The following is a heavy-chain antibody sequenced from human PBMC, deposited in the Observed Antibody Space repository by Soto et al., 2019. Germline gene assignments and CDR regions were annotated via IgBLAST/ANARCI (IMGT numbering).Heavy chain of an antibody. V-gene: IGHV3-48*01. Sequence: GGSLRLSCAAPGFTFSSYSMNWVRQAPGKGLVWVSYISSSSTIYYADSVKGRFTISRDNAKNSLYLQMNSLRAEDTAVYYCARDSGYSYGPLDYWGQGTLVTVSS. CDR1: GFTFSSYS. D-gene: IGHD5-18*01. CDR2: ISSSSTI. J-gene: IGHJ4*02. CDR3: ARDSGYSYGPLDY.